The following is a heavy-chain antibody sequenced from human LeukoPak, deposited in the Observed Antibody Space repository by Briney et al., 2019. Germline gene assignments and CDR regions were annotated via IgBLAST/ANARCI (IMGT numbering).Heavy chain of an antibody. V-gene: IGHV4-4*07. CDR3: ARDFSGYDSWNRNWFGP. Sequence: PSETLSLTCSVSGASISSHYWSWIRQPAGKGLEWIGRIYTSGSTNYNPSLKSRVTMSVDTSKNQFSLKLSSVTAADTAVYYCARDFSGYDSWNRNWFGPWGQGTLVTVSS. CDR1: GASISSHY. CDR2: IYTSGST. J-gene: IGHJ5*02. D-gene: IGHD5-12*01.